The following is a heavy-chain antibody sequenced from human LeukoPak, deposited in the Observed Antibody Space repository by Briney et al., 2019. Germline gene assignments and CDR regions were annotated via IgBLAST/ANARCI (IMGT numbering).Heavy chain of an antibody. CDR3: ARESGWELLRGPRGLANFDY. J-gene: IGHJ4*02. V-gene: IGHV4-30-2*01. D-gene: IGHD1-26*01. CDR1: GGSISSGGYY. Sequence: PSQTLSLTCTVSGGSISSGGYYWSWIRQPPGKGLEWIGYIYHSGSTYYNPSLKSRVTISVDRSKNQFSLKLSSVTAADTAVYYCARESGWELLRGPRGLANFDYWGQGTLVTVSS. CDR2: IYHSGST.